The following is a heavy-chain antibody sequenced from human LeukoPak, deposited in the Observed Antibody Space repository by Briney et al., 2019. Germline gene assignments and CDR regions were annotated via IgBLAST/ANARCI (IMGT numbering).Heavy chain of an antibody. CDR1: GFTFSSYW. Sequence: GGSLRLSCAASGFTFSSYWIHWVRQAPGKGLVWVSRINSEGSSTSYADSVKGRFTISRDNAKNTLYLQMNSLRAEDTAVYYGSRDYDRYYMDVWGKGTKVTVSS. V-gene: IGHV3-74*01. J-gene: IGHJ6*03. CDR2: INSEGSST. D-gene: IGHD3-3*01. CDR3: SRDYDRYYMDV.